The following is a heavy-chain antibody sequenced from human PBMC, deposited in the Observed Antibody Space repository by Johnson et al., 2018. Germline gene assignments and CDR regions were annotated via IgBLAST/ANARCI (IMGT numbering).Heavy chain of an antibody. D-gene: IGHD2-15*01. J-gene: IGHJ3*02. Sequence: EVQLVESGAEVKKPGESLKISCTGSGYSFTNYYIGWVRQMLGEGLEWMGILHPGKSDGRESPSFPGQVTMSVDTSIGTAYLQGRRLGTWDTAMYYCASQGYCSGLSFSSGPAFDIWGRGTRITVSS. V-gene: IGHV5-51*01. CDR1: GYSFTNYY. CDR2: LHPGKSDG. CDR3: ASQGYCSGLSFSSGPAFDI.